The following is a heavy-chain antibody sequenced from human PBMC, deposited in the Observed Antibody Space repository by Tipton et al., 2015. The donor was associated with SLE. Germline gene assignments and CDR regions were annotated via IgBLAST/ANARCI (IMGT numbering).Heavy chain of an antibody. CDR1: DDSISSYY. CDR3: AKGDMVFDY. Sequence: LSLTCTVSDDSISSYYWGWIRQPPGKGLEWVSVIYSGGSTYYADSVKGRFTISRDNSKNTLYLQMNSLRAEDTAVYYCAKGDMVFDYWGRGTLVTVSS. V-gene: IGHV3-66*02. J-gene: IGHJ4*02. D-gene: IGHD3-10*01. CDR2: IYSGGST.